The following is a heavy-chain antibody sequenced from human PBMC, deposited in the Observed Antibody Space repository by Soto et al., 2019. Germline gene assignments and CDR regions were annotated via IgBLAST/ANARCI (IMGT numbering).Heavy chain of an antibody. CDR1: GYTFPRYA. J-gene: IGHJ4*02. CDR3: ARRGAFTSYYYGYYFAY. D-gene: IGHD3-9*01. Sequence: QVLLVQSGAEVKKPGASVKVSCKASGYTFPRYAMNWVRQAPGQSPEWMGWINPGNVNTKYSQRFQGRVTITRDTSASTAYMERSSLTSEDTAVSYCARRGAFTSYYYGYYFAYWGQGTLVTSAS. V-gene: IGHV1-3*01. CDR2: INPGNVNT.